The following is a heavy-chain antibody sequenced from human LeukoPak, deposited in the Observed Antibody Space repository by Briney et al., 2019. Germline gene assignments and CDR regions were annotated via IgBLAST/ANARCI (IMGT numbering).Heavy chain of an antibody. J-gene: IGHJ4*02. V-gene: IGHV1-24*01. D-gene: IGHD1-26*01. CDR2: FDPEDGET. CDR1: GYTLTELS. CDR3: ATDLTFSSSGSYYLDY. Sequence: GASVKVSCKVSGYTLTELSMHWVRQAPGKGLEWMGGFDPEDGETIYAQKFQGRVTMTEDTSTDTAYMELSSLRSEDTAVYYCATDLTFSSSGSYYLDYWGQGTLVTVSS.